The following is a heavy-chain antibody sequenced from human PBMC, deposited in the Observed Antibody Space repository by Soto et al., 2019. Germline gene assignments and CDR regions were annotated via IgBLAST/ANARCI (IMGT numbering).Heavy chain of an antibody. J-gene: IGHJ6*02. V-gene: IGHV5-10-1*01. D-gene: IGHD6-13*01. CDR2: IDPSDSYT. CDR1: GYSFTSYW. Sequence: PGESLKISCKGSGYSFTSYWISWVRQMPGKGLEWMGRIDPSDSYTNYSPSFQGHVTISADKSISTAYLQWSSLKASDTAMYYCASTGYPDMDVWGRGTTVTVSS. CDR3: ASTGYPDMDV.